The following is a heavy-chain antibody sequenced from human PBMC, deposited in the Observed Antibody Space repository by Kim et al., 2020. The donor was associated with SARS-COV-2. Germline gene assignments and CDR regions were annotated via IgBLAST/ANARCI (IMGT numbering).Heavy chain of an antibody. CDR2: IYTSGNT. J-gene: IGHJ5*02. CDR3: ARHGSWFDP. Sequence: SETLSLTCTVSGASVTTYYWTWIRQSAGKGLEWIGRIYTSGNTTYNPSLKSRVTMSLDTSKNHFSLKLNSVTAADTAVYYCARHGSWFDPWGQGILVTVSS. V-gene: IGHV4-4*07. D-gene: IGHD3-10*01. CDR1: GASVTTYY.